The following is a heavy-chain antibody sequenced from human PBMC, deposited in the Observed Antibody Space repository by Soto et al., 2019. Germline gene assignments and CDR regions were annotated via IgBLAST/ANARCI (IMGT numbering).Heavy chain of an antibody. CDR3: AKDLSFPILTGLDFDY. V-gene: IGHV3-23*01. CDR2: ISGSGGST. CDR1: GFTFSSYA. J-gene: IGHJ4*02. Sequence: GGSLRLSCAASGFTFSSYAMSWVRQAPGKGLEWVSAISGSGGSTYYADSVKGRFTISRDNSKNTLYLQMNSLRAEDTAVYYCAKDLSFPILTGLDFDYWGQGTLVTVSS. D-gene: IGHD3-9*01.